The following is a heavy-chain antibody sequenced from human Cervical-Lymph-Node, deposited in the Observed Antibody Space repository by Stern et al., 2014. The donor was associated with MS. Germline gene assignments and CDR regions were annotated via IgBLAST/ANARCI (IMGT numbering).Heavy chain of an antibody. D-gene: IGHD5-18*01. CDR3: ARDFVDTAMITRSDYLDS. Sequence: QVQLVQSGSELKEPSASVKVSCKASGYTLTNYHMNWVRQAPGQGLEWMGWINTNTGNSTDAPGFTGRLAFSLVRSVRTAYLHISSLKAEDTAVYYCARDFVDTAMITRSDYLDSWGQGTLVTVSS. CDR1: GYTLTNYH. J-gene: IGHJ4*02. CDR2: INTNTGNS. V-gene: IGHV7-4-1*02.